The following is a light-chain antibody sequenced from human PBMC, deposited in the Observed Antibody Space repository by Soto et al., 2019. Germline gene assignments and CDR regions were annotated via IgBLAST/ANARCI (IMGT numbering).Light chain of an antibody. CDR1: SSDVGGYKY. Sequence: QSVLTQPASVSGSPGQSITISCTGTSSDVGGYKYVSWYQQHPGKAPKVMIYEVSSRPSGVSNRFSGSKSGNTASLTISGLQAEDESDYFCSSYAGSNNFFVFGTGTKLTVL. V-gene: IGLV2-14*01. CDR2: EVS. CDR3: SSYAGSNNFFV. J-gene: IGLJ1*01.